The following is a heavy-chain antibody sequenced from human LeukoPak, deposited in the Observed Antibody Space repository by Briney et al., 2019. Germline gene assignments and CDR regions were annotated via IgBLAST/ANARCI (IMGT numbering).Heavy chain of an antibody. CDR3: ARLAEAYFDY. Sequence: GGSLRLSCAVSGFTVSSSYLSWVRQAPGKGLEWVSVINSGGTTYYADPVKGRFIISRDNSKNTLYLQMNSLRAEDTAVYYCARLAEAYFDYWGQGTLVTVSS. J-gene: IGHJ4*02. CDR2: INSGGTT. V-gene: IGHV3-66*04. CDR1: GFTVSSSY. D-gene: IGHD6-19*01.